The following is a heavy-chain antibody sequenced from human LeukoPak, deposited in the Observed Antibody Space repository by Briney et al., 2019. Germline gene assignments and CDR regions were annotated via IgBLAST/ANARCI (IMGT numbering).Heavy chain of an antibody. Sequence: ASVKVSCKASGYTFTGYYMHWVRQAPGQGLEWMGWINPNSGGTNYAQKFQGRVTMTRDTSISTAYMELSRLRSDDTAVYYCARALGNYGDYVESSWFDPWGQGTLVTVSS. CDR2: INPNSGGT. CDR3: ARALGNYGDYVESSWFDP. J-gene: IGHJ5*02. CDR1: GYTFTGYY. V-gene: IGHV1-2*02. D-gene: IGHD4-17*01.